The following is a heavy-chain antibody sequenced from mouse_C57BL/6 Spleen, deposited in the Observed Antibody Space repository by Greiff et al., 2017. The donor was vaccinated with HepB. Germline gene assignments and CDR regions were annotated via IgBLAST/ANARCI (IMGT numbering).Heavy chain of an antibody. CDR1: GYTFTSYW. J-gene: IGHJ2*01. CDR3: ARDQLRLPLDY. V-gene: IGHV1-53*01. Sequence: VQLQESGAELAKPGASVKLSCKASGYTFTSYWMHWVKQRPGQGLEWIGNINPSNGGTNYNEKFKSKATLTVDKSSSTAYMQLSSLTSEDSAVYYCARDQLRLPLDYWGQGTTLTVSS. CDR2: INPSNGGT. D-gene: IGHD3-2*02.